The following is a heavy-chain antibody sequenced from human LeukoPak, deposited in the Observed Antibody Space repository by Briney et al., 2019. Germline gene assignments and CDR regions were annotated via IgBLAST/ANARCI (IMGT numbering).Heavy chain of an antibody. Sequence: SETLSLTCAVYGVSFSGYHWSWVRQPPGKGLEWIGEINHSGSTNYNPSLKSRVSISVDTSKNQFSLKLSSVTAADTAVYYCARVLGYKTVDYWGQGTLVTVSS. CDR1: GVSFSGYH. D-gene: IGHD5-18*01. CDR3: ARVLGYKTVDY. CDR2: INHSGST. J-gene: IGHJ4*02. V-gene: IGHV4-34*01.